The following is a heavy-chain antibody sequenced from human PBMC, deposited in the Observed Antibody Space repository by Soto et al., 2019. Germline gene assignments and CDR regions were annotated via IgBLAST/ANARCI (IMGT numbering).Heavy chain of an antibody. CDR3: ATAGIVVPSAGFEP. D-gene: IGHD6-19*01. Sequence: QVQLVQSGAEVKKPGASVKVSCKVSGYTLTELSMHWVRQAPGKGLEWMGGFDPEDGETIYAQKFQGRVTMTEDTXXKTAYVELSSLRSEGTAVYYCATAGIVVPSAGFEPWGQGTLVTGSS. J-gene: IGHJ5*02. V-gene: IGHV1-24*01. CDR1: GYTLTELS. CDR2: FDPEDGET.